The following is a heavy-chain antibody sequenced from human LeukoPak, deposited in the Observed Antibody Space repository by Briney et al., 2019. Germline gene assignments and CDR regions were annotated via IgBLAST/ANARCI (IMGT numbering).Heavy chain of an antibody. D-gene: IGHD3-9*01. CDR1: GGTFSSYA. J-gene: IGHJ4*02. CDR2: IIPIFGTA. V-gene: IGHV1-69*01. Sequence: SVKVPCKASGGTFSSYAISWVRQAPGQGLEWMGGIIPIFGTANYAQKFQGRVTITADESTSTAYMELSSLRSEDTAVYYCARGIDILTGYFDYWGQGTLVTVSS. CDR3: ARGIDILTGYFDY.